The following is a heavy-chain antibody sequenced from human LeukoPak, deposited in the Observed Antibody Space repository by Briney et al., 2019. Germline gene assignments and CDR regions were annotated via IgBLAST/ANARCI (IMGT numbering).Heavy chain of an antibody. Sequence: GFLRLSCAASGFTVNSNYMSWVRQAPREGLEWVSVIYSGGSTYYADSVKGRFTISRDNSKNTLYLQMNSLRAEDTAVYYCARVWRGNFDYWGQGTLVTVSS. CDR3: ARVWRGNFDY. D-gene: IGHD3-3*01. CDR2: IYSGGST. J-gene: IGHJ4*02. V-gene: IGHV3-66*01. CDR1: GFTVNSNY.